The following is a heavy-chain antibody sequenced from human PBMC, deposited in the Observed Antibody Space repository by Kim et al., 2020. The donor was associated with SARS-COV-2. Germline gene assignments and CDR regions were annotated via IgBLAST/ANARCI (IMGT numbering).Heavy chain of an antibody. D-gene: IGHD5-12*01. V-gene: IGHV3-30-3*01. CDR1: GFTFSSYA. CDR2: ISYDGSNK. Sequence: GGSLRLSCAASGFTFSSYAMHWVRQAPGKGLEWVAVISYDGSNKYYADSVKGRFTISRDNSKNTLYLQMNSLRAEDTAVYYCARGDGYTLWGDYWGQGTL. J-gene: IGHJ4*02. CDR3: ARGDGYTLWGDY.